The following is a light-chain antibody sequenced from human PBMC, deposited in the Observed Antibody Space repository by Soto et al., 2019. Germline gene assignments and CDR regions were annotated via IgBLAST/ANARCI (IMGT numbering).Light chain of an antibody. J-gene: IGKJ4*01. V-gene: IGKV3D-15*01. Sequence: EIVLTQSPATLSVSPGERATLSCRASQSVGSDLAWYQQKPGQAPRLVIYDIFTRATGVTTRISGSGSGTEFTLTISSLQSEDVAVYHCQQYNSWPLTFGGGTKVEIK. CDR1: QSVGSD. CDR2: DIF. CDR3: QQYNSWPLT.